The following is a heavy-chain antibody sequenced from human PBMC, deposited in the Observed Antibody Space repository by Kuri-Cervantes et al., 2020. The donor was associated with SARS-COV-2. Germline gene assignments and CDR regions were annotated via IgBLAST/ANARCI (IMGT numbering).Heavy chain of an antibody. Sequence: SGPTLVKPTQTLRLTSTFSGLSPSTSGMGGGWIHQPPGKALEWLALIYWDDDKRYSPSLKSRLTITKDTSKNQVVLTMTNMDPVDTATYYCAHRPSDTIPDYWGQGTLVTVSS. J-gene: IGHJ4*02. CDR1: GLSPSTSGMG. CDR2: IYWDDDK. D-gene: IGHD2-2*01. V-gene: IGHV2-5*02. CDR3: AHRPSDTIPDY.